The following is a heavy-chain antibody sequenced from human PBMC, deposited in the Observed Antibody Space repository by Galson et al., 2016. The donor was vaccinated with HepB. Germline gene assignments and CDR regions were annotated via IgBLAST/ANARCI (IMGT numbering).Heavy chain of an antibody. Sequence: ETLSLTCTVSGGSISSVGYFWSWVRQRPGKGLEWVANIKPDGSEKYYVDSLKGRFTISRDNAKNSLYLQMNSLRAEDTAVYYCALYYYDSSGFVEYFQQWGQGTRVTVSS. V-gene: IGHV3-7*03. D-gene: IGHD3-22*01. CDR1: GGSISSVG. CDR2: IKPDGSEK. J-gene: IGHJ1*01. CDR3: ALYYYDSSGFVEYFQQ.